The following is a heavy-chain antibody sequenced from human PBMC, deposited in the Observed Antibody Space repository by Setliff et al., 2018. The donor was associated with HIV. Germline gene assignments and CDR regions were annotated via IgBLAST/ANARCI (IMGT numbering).Heavy chain of an antibody. V-gene: IGHV3-74*01. D-gene: IGHD3-22*01. CDR2: IKTDGSST. CDR1: RFDFNNYW. Sequence: LRLSCAASRFDFNNYWMCWVRQAPGKGLVWVSRIKTDGSSTSYADSVKGRFTISRDNAKNTLFLQMNSLRAEDTAVYYCARAQDNYYDSSGYSFDSWGQGSLVTVSS. CDR3: ARAQDNYYDSSGYSFDS. J-gene: IGHJ4*02.